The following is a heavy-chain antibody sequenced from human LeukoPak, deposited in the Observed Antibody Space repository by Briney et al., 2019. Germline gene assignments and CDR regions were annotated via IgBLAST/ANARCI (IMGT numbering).Heavy chain of an antibody. D-gene: IGHD2-15*01. J-gene: IGHJ4*01. CDR1: GGSFSGYY. CDR2: INHSGST. V-gene: IGHV4-34*01. Sequence: SETLSLTCAAYGGSFSGYYWSWIRQPPGKGLEWIGEINHSGSTNYNPSLKSRATMSVDTSKNQFSLNLKSVTAADTAVYYCARDRDVDDFDSWGHGTLVTVSS. CDR3: ARDRDVDDFDS.